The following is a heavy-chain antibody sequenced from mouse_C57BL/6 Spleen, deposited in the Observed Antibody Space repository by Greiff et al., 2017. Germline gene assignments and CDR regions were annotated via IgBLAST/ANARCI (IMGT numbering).Heavy chain of an antibody. V-gene: IGHV1-69*01. Sequence: QVQLKQPGAELVMPGASVKLSCKASGYTFTSYWMHWVKQRPGQGLEWIGEIDPSDSYTNYNQKFKGKSTLTVDKSSSTAYMQLSSLTSEDSAVYYCARRDYGSSYADFDYWGQGTTLTVSS. D-gene: IGHD1-1*01. J-gene: IGHJ2*01. CDR3: ARRDYGSSYADFDY. CDR1: GYTFTSYW. CDR2: IDPSDSYT.